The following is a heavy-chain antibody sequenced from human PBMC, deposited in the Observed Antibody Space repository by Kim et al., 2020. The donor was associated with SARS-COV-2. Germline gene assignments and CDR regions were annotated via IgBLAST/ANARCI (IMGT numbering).Heavy chain of an antibody. CDR2: IWYDGSNK. Sequence: GGSLRLSCAASGFTFSSYGMHWVRQAPGKGLDWVAVIWYDGSNKYYADSEKGRFTISRDNSKNTLYLQMNSLRSEDTAVYYCARDARLGDCSSTSCRYDYYYGMDVWGKGTTVTVSS. D-gene: IGHD2-2*01. J-gene: IGHJ6*04. CDR1: GFTFSSYG. V-gene: IGHV3-33*01. CDR3: ARDARLGDCSSTSCRYDYYYGMDV.